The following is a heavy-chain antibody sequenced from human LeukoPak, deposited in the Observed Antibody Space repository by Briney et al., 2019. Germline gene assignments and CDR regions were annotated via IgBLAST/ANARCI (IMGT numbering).Heavy chain of an antibody. V-gene: IGHV4-38-2*01. CDR2: INHSGST. CDR3: ARNLRYSTLDY. D-gene: IGHD6-13*01. J-gene: IGHJ4*02. Sequence: SETLSLTCAVSGYSIISDYYWCCFRLPPGKRLEWVGSINHSGSTYYNLSLKSRVTISGDTSKNQFSLSVSSVTAADTAVYYCARNLRYSTLDYWGQGLLVTVSS. CDR1: GYSIISDYY.